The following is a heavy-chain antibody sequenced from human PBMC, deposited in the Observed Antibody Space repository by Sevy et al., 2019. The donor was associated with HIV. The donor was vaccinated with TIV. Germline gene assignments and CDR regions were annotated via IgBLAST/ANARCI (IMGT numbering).Heavy chain of an antibody. CDR3: ARSGYSYGYAGDSDY. CDR2: IWYDGTNK. J-gene: IGHJ4*02. Sequence: GGSLRLSCAASGFTFRSYGMHWVRQAPGKGLEWLAVIWYDGTNKYYADSVKGRFTISRDNSNNTLYLQMNSLRLEDTAFYYCARSGYSYGYAGDSDYWGQGTLVTVSS. V-gene: IGHV3-33*01. CDR1: GFTFRSYG. D-gene: IGHD5-18*01.